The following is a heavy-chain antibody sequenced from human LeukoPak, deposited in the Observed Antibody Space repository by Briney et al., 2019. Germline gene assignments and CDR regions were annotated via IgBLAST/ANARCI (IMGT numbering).Heavy chain of an antibody. CDR1: GYTFTDYY. V-gene: IGHV1-2*02. D-gene: IGHD5-12*01. CDR3: ARDMGRYSGYDYDY. Sequence: ASVKVSFKTSGYTFTDYYLHWVRQAPGQGLEWVGWIHPNTGATHHAQKFQGRLTMTRDMSISTVYMELTRLRSDDTAVYYCARDMGRYSGYDYDYWGKGTLVTASS. J-gene: IGHJ4*02. CDR2: IHPNTGAT.